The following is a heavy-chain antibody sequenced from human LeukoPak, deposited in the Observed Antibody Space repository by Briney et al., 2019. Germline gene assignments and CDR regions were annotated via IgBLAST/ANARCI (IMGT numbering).Heavy chain of an antibody. D-gene: IGHD6-19*01. CDR3: ARLVAGQYYFDY. J-gene: IGHJ4*02. CDR1: GYTFTGYY. CDR2: INPNSGGT. Sequence: ASVRVSCKASGYTFTGYYMHWVRQAPGQGLEWMGWINPNSGGTNYAQTFQGRVTMTRDTSISTAYMELSRLRSDDTAVYYWARLVAGQYYFDYWGQGALVTVSS. V-gene: IGHV1-2*02.